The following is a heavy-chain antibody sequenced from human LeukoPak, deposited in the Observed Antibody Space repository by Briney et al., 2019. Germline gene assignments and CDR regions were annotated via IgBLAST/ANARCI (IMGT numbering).Heavy chain of an antibody. J-gene: IGHJ3*02. CDR2: IRGSGGTT. Sequence: PGGSLRLSCTACGFTFSSYGMCWVRQAPGKGLEWVSAIRGSGGTTYYADSVKGRFTISRDNSKNTLYLQMNSLRAEDTAVYYCAKDTGRITITVPKDAFDIWGQGTMVTVSS. CDR1: GFTFSSYG. V-gene: IGHV3-23*01. CDR3: AKDTGRITITVPKDAFDI. D-gene: IGHD1-20*01.